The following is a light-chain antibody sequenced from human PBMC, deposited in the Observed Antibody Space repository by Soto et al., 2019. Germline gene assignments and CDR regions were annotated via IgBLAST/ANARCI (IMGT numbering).Light chain of an antibody. CDR1: SSNIGAGYD. Sequence: QSVLTQPPSVSGAPGQRVTISCIGSSSNIGAGYDVHWYQQLPGTAPKLLIYGNSNRPSGVPDRFSGSKSGTSASLAITGLQAEDEADYYCQSYDGSLSGYVFGTGTKVTVL. CDR3: QSYDGSLSGYV. V-gene: IGLV1-40*01. J-gene: IGLJ1*01. CDR2: GNS.